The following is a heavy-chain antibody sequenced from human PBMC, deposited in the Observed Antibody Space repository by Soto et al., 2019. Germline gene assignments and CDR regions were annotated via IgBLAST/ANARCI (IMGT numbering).Heavy chain of an antibody. J-gene: IGHJ3*02. Sequence: GASVKVSCKASGYTFTSYGISWVRQAPGQGLEWMGWISAYNGNTNYTQKLQGRVTMTTDTSTGTAYMELRSLRSDDTAVYYCARLDADYDFWSGYYSSAFDIWGQGTMVTVSS. D-gene: IGHD3-3*01. CDR3: ARLDADYDFWSGYYSSAFDI. CDR2: ISAYNGNT. CDR1: GYTFTSYG. V-gene: IGHV1-18*01.